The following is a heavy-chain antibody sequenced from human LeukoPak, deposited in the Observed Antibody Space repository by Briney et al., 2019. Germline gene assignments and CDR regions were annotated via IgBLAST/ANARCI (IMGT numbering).Heavy chain of an antibody. J-gene: IGHJ4*02. CDR1: GGSISSYY. D-gene: IGHD3-22*01. Sequence: SETLSLTCTVSGGSISSYYWSWIRQPPGKGLEWIGSIYYSGSTYYNPSLKSRVTISVDTSKNQFSLKLSSVTAADTAVYYCARVHYYDSSGYYYFDYWGQGTLVTVSS. CDR2: IYYSGST. V-gene: IGHV4-39*07. CDR3: ARVHYYDSSGYYYFDY.